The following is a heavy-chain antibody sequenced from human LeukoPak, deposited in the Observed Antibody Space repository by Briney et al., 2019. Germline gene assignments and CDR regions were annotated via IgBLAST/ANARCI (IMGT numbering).Heavy chain of an antibody. Sequence: GGSLRLSCAASGFTFSSYSMNWVRQAPGKGLEWVSYISSSSSTIYYADSVKGRFTISRDNSKNTLYLQVGSLRAEDMAMYYCARGEWELPYFDYWGQGTLVTVSS. CDR3: ARGEWELPYFDY. CDR2: ISSSSSTI. D-gene: IGHD1-26*01. V-gene: IGHV3-48*01. J-gene: IGHJ4*02. CDR1: GFTFSSYS.